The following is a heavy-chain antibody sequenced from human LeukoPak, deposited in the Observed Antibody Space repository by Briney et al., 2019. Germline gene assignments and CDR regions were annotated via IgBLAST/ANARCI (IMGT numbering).Heavy chain of an antibody. CDR2: INPNSGDT. CDR3: AKSDTG. D-gene: IGHD1-14*01. Sequence: GASVKVSCKASGYTFTGYYLHWVRQAPGQGLEWMGWINPNSGDTYYAQTFQGRVSMTRGTSISTAYMGLTSLRSDDTAVYYCAKSDTGWGQGTLVTVSS. CDR1: GYTFTGYY. V-gene: IGHV1-2*02. J-gene: IGHJ4*02.